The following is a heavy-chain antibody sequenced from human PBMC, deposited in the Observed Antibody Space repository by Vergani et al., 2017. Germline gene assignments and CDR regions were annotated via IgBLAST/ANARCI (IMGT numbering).Heavy chain of an antibody. J-gene: IGHJ4*02. D-gene: IGHD6-6*01. CDR1: GYTFTSYG. CDR3: ASQHKAARDLDY. Sequence: QVQLVQSGAEVKKPGASVKVSCKASGYTFTSYGISWVRQAPGQGLEWMGRIIPILGIANYAQKFQGRVTITADKSTSTAYMELSSLRSEDTAVYYCASQHKAARDLDYWGQGTLVTVSS. V-gene: IGHV1-69*04. CDR2: IIPILGIA.